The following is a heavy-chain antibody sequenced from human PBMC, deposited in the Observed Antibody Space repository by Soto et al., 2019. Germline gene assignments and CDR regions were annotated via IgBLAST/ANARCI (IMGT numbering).Heavy chain of an antibody. CDR2: ISAYNGNT. D-gene: IGHD3-22*01. Sequence: ASVKVSCKASGYTFTGYGISWVRQAPGQGLEWMGWISAYNGNTNYAQKLQGRVTMTTDTSTSTAYMELRSLRSDDTAVYYCARDPSYYYDSSGYYYGLGYFDYWGQGTLVTVST. CDR1: GYTFTGYG. J-gene: IGHJ4*02. CDR3: ARDPSYYYDSSGYYYGLGYFDY. V-gene: IGHV1-18*04.